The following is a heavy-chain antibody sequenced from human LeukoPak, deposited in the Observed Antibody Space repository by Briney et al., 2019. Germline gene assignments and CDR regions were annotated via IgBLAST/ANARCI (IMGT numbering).Heavy chain of an antibody. J-gene: IGHJ3*02. CDR1: GCTFTGYY. D-gene: IGHD6-6*01. CDR3: ATTYSSSSYDAFDI. V-gene: IGHV1-2*02. Sequence: ASVKVSCKASGCTFTGYYMHWVRQAPGQGLEWMGWINPNSGGTNYAQKFQGRVTMTRDTSISTAYMELSRLRSDDTAVYYCATTYSSSSYDAFDIWGQGTMVTVSS. CDR2: INPNSGGT.